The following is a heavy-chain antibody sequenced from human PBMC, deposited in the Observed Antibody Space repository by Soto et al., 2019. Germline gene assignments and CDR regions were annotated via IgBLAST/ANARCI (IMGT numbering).Heavy chain of an antibody. J-gene: IGHJ6*02. D-gene: IGHD6-13*01. V-gene: IGHV3-33*01. CDR2: IWYDGSNK. Sequence: ESVGGVVQPGRSLRLSCAASGFTFSSYGMHWVRQAPGKGLEWVAVIWYDGSNKYYADSVKGRFTISRDNSKNTLYLQMNSLRAEDTAVYYCASEEAAAGASRGHYYYYGMDVWGQGTTVTVSS. CDR1: GFTFSSYG. CDR3: ASEEAAAGASRGHYYYYGMDV.